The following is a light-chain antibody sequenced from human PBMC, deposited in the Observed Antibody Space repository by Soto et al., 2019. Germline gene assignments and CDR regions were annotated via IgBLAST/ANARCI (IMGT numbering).Light chain of an antibody. CDR1: QSVHTF. V-gene: IGKV3-11*01. J-gene: IGKJ5*01. CDR3: HQRSNWPPDT. Sequence: EVVLTQSPDTLSLSPGEGASLSCRASQSVHTFLAWYQQKPGQPPRLLIYGASTRAPGVPARFSGSRSGTDFTLTITSLEPEDFAVYYCHQRSNWPPDTFGQGTRL. CDR2: GAS.